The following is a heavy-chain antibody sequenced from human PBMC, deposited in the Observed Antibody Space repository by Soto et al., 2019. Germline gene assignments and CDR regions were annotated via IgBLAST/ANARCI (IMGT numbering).Heavy chain of an antibody. CDR1: GYSFTNYW. J-gene: IGHJ4*02. D-gene: IGHD6-19*01. V-gene: IGHV5-51*01. CDR3: AIQHPLDSSAWYN. CDR2: IYPGGSDT. Sequence: GESLKISCKASGYSFTNYWIGWVRQMPGKGLEWMGTIYPGGSDTRYSPSFQGQVTFSVDKSINTAYLHWTSLKASDTAIYYCAIQHPLDSSAWYNWGQGTLVTVSS.